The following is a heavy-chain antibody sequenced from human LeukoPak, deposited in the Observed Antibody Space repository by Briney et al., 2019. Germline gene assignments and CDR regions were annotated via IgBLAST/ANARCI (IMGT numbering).Heavy chain of an antibody. V-gene: IGHV4-34*01. J-gene: IGHJ4*02. CDR3: ARFKGYSYGFDY. CDR2: INHSGST. D-gene: IGHD5-18*01. CDR1: GGSFSGYY. Sequence: SETLSLTCAVYGGSFSGYYWSWIRQPPGKGLEWIGEINHSGSTNYNPSLKSRVTISVDTSKNQFSLKLSSVTAADTAVYYCARFKGYSYGFDYWGQGTLVTVSS.